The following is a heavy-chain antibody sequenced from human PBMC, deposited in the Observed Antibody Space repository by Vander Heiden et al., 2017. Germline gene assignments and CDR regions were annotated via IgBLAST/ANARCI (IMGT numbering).Heavy chain of an antibody. CDR3: ARGYRMGD. D-gene: IGHD5-18*01. CDR1: GFTFSTCW. V-gene: IGHV3-7*01. Sequence: EVQLVESGRGWVQPGVSLSLPGAASGFTFSTCWMSWVRQAPGKGLEWVANIKQDGSEKYYVDSVKGRFTISRDNAKNALYLQMNSLRAEDTAVYYCARGYRMGDWGQGTLVTVSS. CDR2: IKQDGSEK. J-gene: IGHJ4*02.